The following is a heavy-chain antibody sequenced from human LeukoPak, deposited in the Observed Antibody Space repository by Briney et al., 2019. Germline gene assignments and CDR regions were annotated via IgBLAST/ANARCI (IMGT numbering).Heavy chain of an antibody. D-gene: IGHD3-10*01. CDR3: ARLYGSGTYWTNSYYYYGMDV. V-gene: IGHV4-34*01. CDR2: INHSGST. CDR1: GGSFSGYY. J-gene: IGHJ6*02. Sequence: SETLSLTCAVYGGSFSGYYWSWIRQPPGKGLEWIGEINHSGSTNYNPSLKSRVTISVDTSKNQFSLKLSSVTAADTAVYYCARLYGSGTYWTNSYYYYGMDVWGQGTTVTVSS.